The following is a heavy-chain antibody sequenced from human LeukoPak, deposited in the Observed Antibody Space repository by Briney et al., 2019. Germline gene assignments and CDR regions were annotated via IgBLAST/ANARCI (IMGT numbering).Heavy chain of an antibody. D-gene: IGHD6-13*01. CDR2: ITGSGGST. CDR3: AKALVPLAFDI. J-gene: IGHJ3*02. CDR1: GFTFSSYA. Sequence: GASLRLSCAASGFTFSSYAMSWVRQAPGKGLEWVSAITGSGGSTYYADSVKGRFTISRDNSKNTLYPQMNSLRAEDTAVYYCAKALVPLAFDIWGQGTMVTVSS. V-gene: IGHV3-23*01.